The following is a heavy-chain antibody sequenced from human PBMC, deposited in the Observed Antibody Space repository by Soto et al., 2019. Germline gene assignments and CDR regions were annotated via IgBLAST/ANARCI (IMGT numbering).Heavy chain of an antibody. CDR1: GYTFTTYG. Sequence: QVHLVQSGAEVRKPGASVKVSCKGSGYTFTTYGITWVRQAPGQGLEWMGWISAQNDNTNYAQKVQGRVTVTRDTSTSTAYMELRNLRSDDTAVYYYARGRYGDYWGQGALVTVSS. V-gene: IGHV1-18*01. D-gene: IGHD1-1*01. CDR2: ISAQNDNT. CDR3: ARGRYGDY. J-gene: IGHJ4*02.